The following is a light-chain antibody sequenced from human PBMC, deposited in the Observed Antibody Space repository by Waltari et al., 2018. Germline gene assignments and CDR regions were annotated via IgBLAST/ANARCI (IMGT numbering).Light chain of an antibody. V-gene: IGLV3-1*01. CDR1: KLGDKY. Sequence: SYELSQPPSMSVSPGQTASITCSGDKLGDKYASWYHQKPGQSPVLVIFQDNKRPSGTPERFSGSNSGNTATLTISGTQAMDEADYYCQAWDSSTLVFGGGPKLTVL. CDR2: QDN. CDR3: QAWDSSTLV. J-gene: IGLJ2*01.